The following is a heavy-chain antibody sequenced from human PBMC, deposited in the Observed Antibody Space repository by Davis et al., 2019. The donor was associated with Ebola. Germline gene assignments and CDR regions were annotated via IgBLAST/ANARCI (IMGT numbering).Heavy chain of an antibody. Sequence: GESLKISCAASGFTFSSYWMSWVRQAPGKGLEWVSYISSSGSTIYYADSVKGRFTISRDNAKNSLYLQMNSLRAEDTAVYYCARDKGYYYDSSGYYYVVDAFDIWGQGTMVTVSS. CDR1: GFTFSSYW. CDR2: ISSSGSTI. CDR3: ARDKGYYYDSSGYYYVVDAFDI. J-gene: IGHJ3*02. V-gene: IGHV3-48*04. D-gene: IGHD3-22*01.